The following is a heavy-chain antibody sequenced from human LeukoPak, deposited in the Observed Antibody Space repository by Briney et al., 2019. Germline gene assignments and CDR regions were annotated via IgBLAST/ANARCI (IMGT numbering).Heavy chain of an antibody. CDR2: INPNSGGT. Sequence: APVKVSCKASGYTLTGYYMHWVRQAPGQGLEWMGWINPNSGGTNYAQKFQGRVTMTRDTSISTAYMELSRLRSDDTAVYYCARSRTGSGFLFDYWGQGTLVTVSS. D-gene: IGHD3-10*01. CDR1: GYTLTGYY. V-gene: IGHV1-2*02. CDR3: ARSRTGSGFLFDY. J-gene: IGHJ4*02.